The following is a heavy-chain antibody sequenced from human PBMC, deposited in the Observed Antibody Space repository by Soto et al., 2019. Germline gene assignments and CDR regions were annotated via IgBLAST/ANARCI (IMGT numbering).Heavy chain of an antibody. D-gene: IGHD3-3*01. CDR1: GGSISSGGYY. CDR3: ARVQYYDIWSDFSSFYFDY. CDR2: IYYSGST. V-gene: IGHV4-31*03. Sequence: KTSETLSLTCTVSGGSISSGGYYWSWIRQHPGKGLEWIGYIYYSGSTYYNPSLQSRVTISVDTSKRQFYLILNSVTAADTAVYYCARVQYYDIWSDFSSFYFDYWGQGTLVTVSS. J-gene: IGHJ4*02.